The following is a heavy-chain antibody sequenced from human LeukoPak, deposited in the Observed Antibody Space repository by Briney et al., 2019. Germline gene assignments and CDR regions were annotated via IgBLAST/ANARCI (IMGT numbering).Heavy chain of an antibody. V-gene: IGHV3-23*01. CDR2: IGGSGDNT. Sequence: GGSLRLSCAASGFTFSSYAMSWVRQAPGKGLEWVSSIGGSGDNTFYADSVKDRFTISRDNSKNTLFLQMNSLRAEDTAVYYCAKGRGTTVSSAANYWGQGTLVTVSS. J-gene: IGHJ4*02. CDR3: AKGRGTTVSSAANY. CDR1: GFTFSSYA. D-gene: IGHD4-17*01.